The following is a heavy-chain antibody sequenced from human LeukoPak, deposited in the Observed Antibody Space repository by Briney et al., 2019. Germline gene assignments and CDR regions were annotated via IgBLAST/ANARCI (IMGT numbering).Heavy chain of an antibody. CDR2: ISYDGGNR. Sequence: GGSLRPSCAASGFTFNTYAMNWVRQTPGKGLEWVAIISYDGGNRYYADSVKGRFTVSRDNPKNTLYLQMNSLRGEDTAVYYCARRTVTTIADYWGQGTLVTVSS. CDR1: GFTFNTYA. J-gene: IGHJ4*02. CDR3: ARRTVTTIADY. V-gene: IGHV3-30-3*01. D-gene: IGHD4-17*01.